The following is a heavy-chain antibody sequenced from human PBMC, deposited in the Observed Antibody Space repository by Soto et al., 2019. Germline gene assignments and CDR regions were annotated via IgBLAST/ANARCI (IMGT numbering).Heavy chain of an antibody. CDR1: GFTFSDYA. D-gene: IGHD1-26*01. V-gene: IGHV3-23*01. Sequence: PGGSLRLSCAASGFTFSDYAMSWVRQAPGKGLEWVSSISSGGGSPYYADSVKGRFTISRNNSKNTLFLQMNNLRAEDTAIYYCAKGDGRIVPRHFDDWGQGTLVTVSS. CDR3: AKGDGRIVPRHFDD. J-gene: IGHJ4*02. CDR2: ISSGGGSP.